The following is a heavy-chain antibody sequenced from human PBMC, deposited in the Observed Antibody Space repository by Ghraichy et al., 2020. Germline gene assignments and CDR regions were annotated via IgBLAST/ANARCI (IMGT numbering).Heavy chain of an antibody. J-gene: IGHJ3*02. CDR3: ARPYYYDSSGYPDAFDI. V-gene: IGHV3-33*01. Sequence: GGSLRLSCAASGFTFSSYGMHWVRQAPGKGLEWVAVIWYDGSNKYYADSVKGRFTISRDNSKNTLYLQMNSLRAEDTAVYYCARPYYYDSSGYPDAFDIWGQGTMVTVSS. D-gene: IGHD3-22*01. CDR2: IWYDGSNK. CDR1: GFTFSSYG.